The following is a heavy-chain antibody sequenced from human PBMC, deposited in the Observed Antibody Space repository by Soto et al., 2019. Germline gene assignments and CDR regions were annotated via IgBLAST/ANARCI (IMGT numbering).Heavy chain of an antibody. CDR2: ISSSSSTI. CDR3: ARDSSITIFGVVTTRFGYYGMDV. D-gene: IGHD3-3*01. V-gene: IGHV3-48*02. Sequence: GGSLRLSCAASGFTFSSYSMNWVRQAPGKGLEWVSYISSSSSTIYYADSVKGRFTISRDNAKNSLYLQMNSLRDEDTAVYYCARDSSITIFGVVTTRFGYYGMDVWGQGTTVTVSS. J-gene: IGHJ6*02. CDR1: GFTFSSYS.